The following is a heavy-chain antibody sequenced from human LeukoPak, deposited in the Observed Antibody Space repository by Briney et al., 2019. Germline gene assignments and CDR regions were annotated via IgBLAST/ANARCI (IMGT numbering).Heavy chain of an antibody. CDR2: IWYDGSNK. D-gene: IGHD3-22*01. CDR1: GFTFSSYG. CDR3: ARGEYYYDSSGYRRSWDY. J-gene: IGHJ4*02. Sequence: GGSLRLSCAASGFTFSSYGMHWVRQAPGKGLEWVAVIWYDGSNKYYADSVKGRFTISRDNSKNTLYLQMNSLRAEDTAVYYCARGEYYYDSSGYRRSWDYWGQGTLVTVSS. V-gene: IGHV3-33*01.